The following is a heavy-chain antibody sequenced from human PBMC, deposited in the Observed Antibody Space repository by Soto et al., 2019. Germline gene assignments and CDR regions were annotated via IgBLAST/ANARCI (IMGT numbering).Heavy chain of an antibody. J-gene: IGHJ2*01. CDR3: ARDGGRGGGGYFDL. CDR2: ISSSSSNI. CDR1: GFTFSSYS. D-gene: IGHD3-16*01. V-gene: IGHV3-21*06. Sequence: EVQLVESGGGLVKPGGSLRLSCAASGFTFSSYSMNWVRQAPGKGLEWVSSISSSSSNIYYADAVKGRFTMSRDNAKNFGYLQKNSLRAEDPVVVYCARDGGRGGGGYFDLWGRGTLVTVSS.